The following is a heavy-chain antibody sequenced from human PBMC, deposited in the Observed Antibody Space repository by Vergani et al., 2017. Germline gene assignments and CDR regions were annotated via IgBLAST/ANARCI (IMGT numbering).Heavy chain of an antibody. D-gene: IGHD1-1*01. CDR3: ATKSCGTPGCQIGYFRE. CDR1: GFTSSYYG. J-gene: IGHJ1*01. V-gene: IGHV3-30*03. Sequence: VQLVESGGGLVQPGRSLRLSCVVSGFTSSYYGMHWVRQAPGKGLEWVAVISYDGTQKYYADSVKGRFTISRDKSKSTLYLQMNSLRTEDTAVYYCATKSCGTPGCQIGYFREWGQGTLVTVSS. CDR2: ISYDGTQK.